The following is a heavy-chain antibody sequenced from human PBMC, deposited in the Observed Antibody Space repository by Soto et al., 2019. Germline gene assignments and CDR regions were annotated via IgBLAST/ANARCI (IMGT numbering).Heavy chain of an antibody. CDR3: ARFGSGYHLDY. D-gene: IGHD2-2*01. V-gene: IGHV3-21*01. CDR2: ITSSTSYI. CDR1: GFTFSSYS. Sequence: EVQLVESGGGLVKPGGSLRLSCAASGFTFSSYSMIWVRQAPGKGLEWVSSITSSTSYIYYAYSVKGRFTISRDNAKNSLYLQMNSLRAEDTAVYYCARFGSGYHLDYWGQGTLVTVSS. J-gene: IGHJ4*02.